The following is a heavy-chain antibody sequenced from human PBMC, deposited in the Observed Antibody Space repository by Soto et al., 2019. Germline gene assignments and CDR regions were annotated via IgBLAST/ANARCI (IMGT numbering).Heavy chain of an antibody. D-gene: IGHD6-13*01. CDR1: GGSISSGDYY. CDR2: IYYSGST. CDR3: ARVVGIVAAGLNWFDP. Sequence: QVQLQESGPGLVKPSQTLSLTCTVSGGSISSGDYYWSWIRQPPGKGLEWIGYIYYSGSTYYNPSLKSRVTISVDTSKNQFSLKLSSVTAADTAVYYCARVVGIVAAGLNWFDPWGQGTLVTVSS. J-gene: IGHJ5*02. V-gene: IGHV4-30-4*01.